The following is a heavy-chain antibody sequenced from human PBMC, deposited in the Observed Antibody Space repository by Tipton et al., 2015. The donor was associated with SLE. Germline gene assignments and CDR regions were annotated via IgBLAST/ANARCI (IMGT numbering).Heavy chain of an antibody. J-gene: IGHJ3*02. CDR2: ISANNGNT. CDR3: ARDLTGGTFDAFDI. CDR1: GYTFISHG. V-gene: IGHV1-18*01. D-gene: IGHD1-26*01. Sequence: QLVQSGAEVKKAGASVKVSCKASGYTFISHGITWVRQAPGQGLEWMGWISANNGNTNYAQNFQARVSMTTDTSTSTAYMELRSLRSDDTAVYYCARDLTGGTFDAFDIWGQGTMVTVSS.